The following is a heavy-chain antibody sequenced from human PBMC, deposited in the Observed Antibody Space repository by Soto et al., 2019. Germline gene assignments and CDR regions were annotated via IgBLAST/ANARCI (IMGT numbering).Heavy chain of an antibody. V-gene: IGHV3-9*01. CDR1: GFTFDDYA. J-gene: IGHJ6*02. CDR3: AKDRRYCSSTSCPYYYYGMDV. D-gene: IGHD2-2*01. Sequence: GGSLRLSCAASGFTFDDYAMHWVRHAPGKGLEWVSGISWNSGSIGYADSVKGRFTISRDNAKNSLYLQMNSLRAEDTALYYCAKDRRYCSSTSCPYYYYGMDVSGQGTTVTVFS. CDR2: ISWNSGSI.